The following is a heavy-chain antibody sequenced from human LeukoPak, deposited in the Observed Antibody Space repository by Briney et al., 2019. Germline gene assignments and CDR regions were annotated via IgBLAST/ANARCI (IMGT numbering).Heavy chain of an antibody. D-gene: IGHD2-21*02. CDR1: GGTFSSYA. CDR3: ARAPPLCGGDCYSLDY. Sequence: SVKVSCKASGGTFSSYAISWVRQAPGQGLEWMGGIIPIFGTANYAQKFQGRVTITADESTSTAYMELSSLRSEDTAVYYCARAPPLCGGDCYSLDYWGQGTQVTVSS. CDR2: IIPIFGTA. J-gene: IGHJ4*02. V-gene: IGHV1-69*01.